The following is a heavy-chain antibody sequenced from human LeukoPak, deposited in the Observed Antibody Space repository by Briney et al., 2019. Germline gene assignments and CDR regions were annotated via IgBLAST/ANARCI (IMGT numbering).Heavy chain of an antibody. CDR2: ISSSSSTI. V-gene: IGHV3-48*01. J-gene: IGHJ6*03. Sequence: GGSLRLSCAASGFTFSSYSMNWVRQAPGKGLEWVSYISSSSSTIFYAASVKGRFTISRDNAKNLLFLQMNSLRAEDTAVYYCARAGENVVSVPAAHYYYHMDVWGRGTTVTVSS. D-gene: IGHD2-2*01. CDR1: GFTFSSYS. CDR3: ARAGENVVSVPAAHYYYHMDV.